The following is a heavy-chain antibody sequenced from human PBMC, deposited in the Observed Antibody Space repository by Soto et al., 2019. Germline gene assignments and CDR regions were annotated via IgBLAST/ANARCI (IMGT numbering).Heavy chain of an antibody. CDR2: VSDGGGAT. Sequence: EVQLLESGGGLVQPGGSLRLSCAASGFAFSSYAMTWVRQAPGKGLEWVSAVSDGGGATVYADSVKGRFTISRDNSKDTLFLQMNSLRADDTAVYYCVREDRVPFTTGWSVAYWGRGTLVTVSS. D-gene: IGHD1-1*01. V-gene: IGHV3-23*01. J-gene: IGHJ4*02. CDR1: GFAFSSYA. CDR3: VREDRVPFTTGWSVAY.